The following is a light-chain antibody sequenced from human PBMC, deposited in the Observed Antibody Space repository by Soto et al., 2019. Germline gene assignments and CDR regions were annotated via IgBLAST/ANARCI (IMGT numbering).Light chain of an antibody. Sequence: IVLTQSPATLSLYPGERATLSCRASQNISVYLAWYRQKPGQAPRLLIYAASNRATGIPARFSGSGSGTDFTLTISSLEPEDFAVYYCQQYGTSPFTFGQGTKVDI. CDR2: AAS. V-gene: IGKV3-11*01. CDR1: QNISVY. J-gene: IGKJ2*01. CDR3: QQYGTSPFT.